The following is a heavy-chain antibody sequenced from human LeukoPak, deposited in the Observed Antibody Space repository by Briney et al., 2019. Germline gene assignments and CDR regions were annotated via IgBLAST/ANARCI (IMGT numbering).Heavy chain of an antibody. V-gene: IGHV3-15*01. Sequence: GWSLRLSCAASGFTFSNAWMSWVRQAPGKGLEWVGRITSKTDGGTTDYAAPVKGRFTISRDDSKNTLYLQMNSLKSEDAAVYYCTGSSIWRYSYGMDVWGQGTTVTVSS. J-gene: IGHJ6*02. CDR1: GFTFSNAW. CDR2: ITSKTDGGTT. CDR3: TGSSIWRYSYGMDV. D-gene: IGHD6-13*01.